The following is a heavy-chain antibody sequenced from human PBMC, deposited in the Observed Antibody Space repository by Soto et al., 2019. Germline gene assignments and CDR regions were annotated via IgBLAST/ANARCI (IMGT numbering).Heavy chain of an antibody. CDR3: ARLFPPIQLRSGCTVV. CDR2: IIPIFGTA. J-gene: IGHJ6*02. D-gene: IGHD5-18*01. V-gene: IGHV1-69*13. Sequence: SVKVSCKASGGTFSSYAISWVRQAPGQGLEWMGGIIPIFGTANYAQKFQGRVTITADESTSTAYMELSSLRSEDTAVYYCARLFPPIQLRSGCTVVWGQGPTVTVSS. CDR1: GGTFSSYA.